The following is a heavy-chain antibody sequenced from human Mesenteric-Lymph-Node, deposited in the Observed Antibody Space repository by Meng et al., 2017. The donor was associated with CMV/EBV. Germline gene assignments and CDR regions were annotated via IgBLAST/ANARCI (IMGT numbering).Heavy chain of an antibody. CDR3: AKDPEGY. CDR1: GFNFFNYA. Sequence: EVQLLESGGGLAQPGGSVRVSCAVSGFNFFNYAMTWVRQAPGKGLEWVSTISASGGSRYYADSVQGRFSVSRDNYKNTLYLQMNSLRAEDTAVYYCAKDPEGYWGQGTLVTVSS. CDR2: ISASGGSR. J-gene: IGHJ4*02. V-gene: IGHV3-23*01.